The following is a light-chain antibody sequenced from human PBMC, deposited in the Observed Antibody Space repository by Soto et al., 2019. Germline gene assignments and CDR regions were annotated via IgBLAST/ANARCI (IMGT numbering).Light chain of an antibody. V-gene: IGKV1-5*01. CDR1: QTVGSW. CDR3: QQYDNYPLT. Sequence: DIQMTQSPSTLSASVGDRVTITCRASQTVGSWLAWYQQKPGTAPKFLIYDASTLEIGVPSRFSGSGSGTEFTLTFSSLQPDDFATYYCQQYDNYPLTSGGGTQVEIK. J-gene: IGKJ4*01. CDR2: DAS.